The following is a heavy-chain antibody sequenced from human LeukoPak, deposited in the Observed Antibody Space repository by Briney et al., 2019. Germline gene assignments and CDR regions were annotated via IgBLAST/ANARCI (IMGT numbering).Heavy chain of an antibody. V-gene: IGHV3-33*01. J-gene: IGHJ6*02. Sequence: GGSLRLSCAASGFTFSSYGMHWVRQAPGKGLEWVAVIWYDGSSKYYADSVKGRFTISRDNSKNTLYLQMNSLRAEDTAVYYCAREELSSGYAGAYYYYYGMDVWGQGTTVTVSS. CDR3: AREELSSGYAGAYYYYYGMDV. CDR2: IWYDGSSK. D-gene: IGHD3-22*01. CDR1: GFTFSSYG.